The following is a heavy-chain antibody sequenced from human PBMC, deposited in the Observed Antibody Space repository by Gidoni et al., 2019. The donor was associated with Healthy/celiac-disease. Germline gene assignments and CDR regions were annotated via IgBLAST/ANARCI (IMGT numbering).Heavy chain of an antibody. CDR2: ISGSGGST. V-gene: IGHV3-23*01. CDR1: GSPLVCYA. D-gene: IGHD4-17*01. CDR3: AKDLTVTDYYYGMDV. Sequence: EVQLSVSGGGLVQPGGSLRLSCAASGSPLVCYAMSWVRQVPGQGIEWVSAISGSGGSTYSADSVKGRFTISRNNSKNTLYLQMNSLRAEDTAVYYCAKDLTVTDYYYGMDVWGRGTTITVSS. J-gene: IGHJ6*02.